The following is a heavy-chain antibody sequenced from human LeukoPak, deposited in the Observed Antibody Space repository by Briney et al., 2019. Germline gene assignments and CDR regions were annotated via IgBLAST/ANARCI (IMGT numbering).Heavy chain of an antibody. D-gene: IGHD5-18*01. V-gene: IGHV4-31*03. CDR2: IYYSGST. J-gene: IGHJ4*02. CDR3: ARTGSYGLPRDY. Sequence: SQTLSLTCTVSGGSISSGGYYWSWIPQHPGKGLEWIGYIYYSGSTYYNPSLKSRVTISVDTSKNQFSLKLSSVTAADTAVYYCARTGSYGLPRDYWGQGTLVTVSS. CDR1: GGSISSGGYY.